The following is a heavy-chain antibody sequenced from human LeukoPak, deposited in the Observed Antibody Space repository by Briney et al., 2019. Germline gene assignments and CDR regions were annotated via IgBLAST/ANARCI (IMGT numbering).Heavy chain of an antibody. CDR2: ISSGTSTT. Sequence: GGSLRLSCAASGFTFSPLGMNWVRQAPGRGLEWVSYISSGTSTTYYADSVRGRFTISRDNAKNPLYLQLNNLRAEDTAVYYCAKDMAPYGGNFYYYGMDVCGQGTTVTVSS. V-gene: IGHV3-48*01. CDR1: GFTFSPLG. J-gene: IGHJ6*02. CDR3: AKDMAPYGGNFYYYGMDV. D-gene: IGHD4-23*01.